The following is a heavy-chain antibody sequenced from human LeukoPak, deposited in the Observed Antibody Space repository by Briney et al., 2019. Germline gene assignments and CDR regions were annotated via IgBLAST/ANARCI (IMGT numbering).Heavy chain of an antibody. V-gene: IGHV3-33*08. Sequence: PGGSLRLSCAASGFTFSDYYMSWIRQAPGKGLEWVAVIWYDGSNKYYADSVKGRFTISRGNSKNTLYLQMNSLRAEDTAVYYCAREGRCGGDCYYDYWGQGTLVTVSS. J-gene: IGHJ4*02. CDR2: IWYDGSNK. D-gene: IGHD2-21*02. CDR3: AREGRCGGDCYYDY. CDR1: GFTFSDYY.